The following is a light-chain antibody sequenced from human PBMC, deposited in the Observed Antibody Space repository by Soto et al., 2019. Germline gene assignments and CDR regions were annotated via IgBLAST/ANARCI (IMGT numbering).Light chain of an antibody. V-gene: IGLV2-14*01. J-gene: IGLJ1*01. CDR2: EVS. CDR1: SSDAGGYNY. CDR3: SSYTSSSTLV. Sequence: QSVLTQPASVSGSPAPSITISCTGTSSDAGGYNYVSWYQQHPGKAPKLMIYEVSNRPSGVSKRFSGSKSGNTASLTISGLQAEDEADYYCSSYTSSSTLVFGTGTKSPS.